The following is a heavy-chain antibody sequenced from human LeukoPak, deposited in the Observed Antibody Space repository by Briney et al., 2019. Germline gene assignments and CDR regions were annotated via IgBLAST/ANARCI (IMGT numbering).Heavy chain of an antibody. CDR2: ISYDGSNK. V-gene: IGHV3-30*18. Sequence: GGSLRLSCAASGFTFSSYGMHWVRQAPGKGLEWVAVISYDGSNKYYADSVKGRFTISRDNSKNTLYLQMNSLRAEDTAVYYCAKDLEPTYDTAMGDYWGQGTLVTVSS. J-gene: IGHJ4*02. CDR1: GFTFSSYG. CDR3: AKDLEPTYDTAMGDY. D-gene: IGHD5-18*01.